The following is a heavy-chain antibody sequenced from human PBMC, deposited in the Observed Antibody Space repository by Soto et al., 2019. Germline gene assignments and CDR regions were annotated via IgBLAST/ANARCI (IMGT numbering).Heavy chain of an antibody. Sequence: QVQLQESGPGLVKPSGTLSLTCAVSGGSISSSNWWSWVRQPPGKGLEWIGEIYHSGSTNYNPSLKRRXXIXVGXSKNQFSLKLSSVTAADTAVYYCARGISGGRHFDYWGQGTLVTVSS. D-gene: IGHD2-15*01. CDR2: IYHSGST. CDR3: ARGISGGRHFDY. J-gene: IGHJ4*02. V-gene: IGHV4-4*02. CDR1: GGSISSSNW.